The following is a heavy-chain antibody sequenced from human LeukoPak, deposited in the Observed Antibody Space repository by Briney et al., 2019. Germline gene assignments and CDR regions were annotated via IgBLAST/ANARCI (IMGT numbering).Heavy chain of an antibody. Sequence: GASVKVSCKGAGGTFTSYAIGWVRQGPGQGQEWMGGIIPILGTANYAQKFQGRVTITADESTSTAYMELSSLRSEDTAVYYCARAPGDGDYVGYFDYWGQGTLVTVSS. J-gene: IGHJ4*02. CDR2: IIPILGTA. CDR3: ARAPGDGDYVGYFDY. V-gene: IGHV1-69*13. D-gene: IGHD4-17*01. CDR1: GGTFTSYA.